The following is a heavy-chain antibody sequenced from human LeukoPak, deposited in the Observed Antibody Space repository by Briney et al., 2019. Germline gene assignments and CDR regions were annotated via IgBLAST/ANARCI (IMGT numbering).Heavy chain of an antibody. CDR1: GFTFSSYE. CDR2: ISSGGSTI. D-gene: IGHD1-26*01. Sequence: QPGGSLRLSCAASGFTFSSYEMNWVRQAPGKGLEWVSYISSGGSTIYYPDSVKGRFTISRDNAKNSLYLQMNSLRAEDTAVYYCARTVGATDSLDYWGQGTLVTVSS. CDR3: ARTVGATDSLDY. J-gene: IGHJ4*02. V-gene: IGHV3-48*03.